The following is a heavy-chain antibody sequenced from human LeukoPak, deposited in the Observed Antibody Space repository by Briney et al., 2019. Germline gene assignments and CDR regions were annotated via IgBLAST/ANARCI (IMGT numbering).Heavy chain of an antibody. V-gene: IGHV4-4*07. J-gene: IGHJ4*02. CDR1: GGSISTYY. CDR3: GRDREGYYYDSSGYFDY. CDR2: IYTSGST. Sequence: SETLSLTCTVSGGSISTYYWSWIRQPAGKGLEWIGRIYTSGSTNYNPSLKSRLTMSVDTSKNQFSLKLSSVTAADTAVYYCGRDREGYYYDSSGYFDYWGQGTLVTVCS. D-gene: IGHD3-22*01.